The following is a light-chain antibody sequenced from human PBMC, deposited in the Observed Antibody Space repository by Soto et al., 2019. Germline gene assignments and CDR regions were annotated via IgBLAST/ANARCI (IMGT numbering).Light chain of an antibody. CDR1: QSASSRY. J-gene: IGKJ1*01. CDR2: GAS. Sequence: EIVLTQSPGTLSLSPGERATLSCRAGQSASSRYLAWYQQKPGQAPRLLIYGASSRATGIPDRFSGSGSGPDFTLTISRLEPEDFAVYYCQQDGSSPWTFGQGTKVEIK. V-gene: IGKV3-20*01. CDR3: QQDGSSPWT.